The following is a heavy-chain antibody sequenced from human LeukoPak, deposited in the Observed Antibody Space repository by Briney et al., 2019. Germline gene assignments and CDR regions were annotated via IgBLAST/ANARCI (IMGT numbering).Heavy chain of an antibody. V-gene: IGHV4-59*02. CDR1: GGSVSSYY. CDR2: LSHSGSS. CDR3: ARARYANAWYAFDI. D-gene: IGHD2-2*01. Sequence: SETLSLTCTVSGGSVSSYYWSWIRQPPGRGLVWIGYLSHSGSSDSNPSLKSRVTILVDTSKNQFSLKLTSVTAADTAVYYCARARYANAWYAFDIWGQGTMVTVSS. J-gene: IGHJ3*02.